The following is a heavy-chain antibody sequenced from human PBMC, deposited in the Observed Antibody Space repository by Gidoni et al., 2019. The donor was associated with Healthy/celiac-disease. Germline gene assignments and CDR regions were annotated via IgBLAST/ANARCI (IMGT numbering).Heavy chain of an antibody. D-gene: IGHD6-19*01. CDR3: ARGYSSGWYFAFDI. J-gene: IGHJ3*02. CDR2: IYYSGST. V-gene: IGHV4-61*01. Sequence: QVQLQESGPGLVKPSETLSLTGTVAGGAVSSGSYYWSWIRQPPGKGLEWIWYIYYSGSTNYNPSRKSRVTISVDTSKNQFSLKLSSVTAADTAVYYCARGYSSGWYFAFDIWGQGTMVTVSS. CDR1: GGAVSSGSYY.